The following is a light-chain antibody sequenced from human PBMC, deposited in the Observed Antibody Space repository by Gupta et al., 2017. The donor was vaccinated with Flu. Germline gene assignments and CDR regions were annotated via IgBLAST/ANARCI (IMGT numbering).Light chain of an antibody. CDR1: SSNIGSNT. J-gene: IGLJ3*02. CDR2: SNN. V-gene: IGLV1-44*01. Sequence: QSVLTPPPSASGTPGQRVTISCSGSSSNIGSNTVNWYQQLPGTAPKLLIYSNNQRPSGVPDRFSGSKSGTSASLAISGLQSEDEADYYCAAWDDSLNAHWVFGGGTKLTVL. CDR3: AAWDDSLNAHWV.